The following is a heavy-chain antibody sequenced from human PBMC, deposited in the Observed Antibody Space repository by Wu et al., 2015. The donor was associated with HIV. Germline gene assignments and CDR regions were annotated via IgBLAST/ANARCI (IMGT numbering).Heavy chain of an antibody. J-gene: IGHJ6*02. V-gene: IGHV1-46*01. CDR2: INPSAGST. CDR3: ARGIAVAGAFGMDV. Sequence: QVQLVQSGAEVRKPGASVKVSCKASGYSFTTYYLNWVRQAPGQGLEWMGIINPSAGSTTYAQKFQGRVTMTRDTSTTTVYMELSSLRSEDTAVYYCARGIAVAGAFGMDVLGPRDHGHRLL. D-gene: IGHD6-19*01. CDR1: GYSFTTYY.